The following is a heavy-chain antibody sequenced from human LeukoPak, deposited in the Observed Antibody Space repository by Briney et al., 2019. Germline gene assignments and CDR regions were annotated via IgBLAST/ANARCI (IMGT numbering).Heavy chain of an antibody. CDR3: ARGGVSNSWYRTPDY. D-gene: IGHD6-13*01. CDR1: GYTFTSYG. CDR2: ISAYNGNT. Sequence: ASVTVSCKASGYTFTSYGISWVRQAPGQGLEWMGWISAYNGNTNYVQKLQGRVTMTTDTSTSTAYMELRSLRSDDTAVYYCARGGVSNSWYRTPDYWGQGTLVTVSS. V-gene: IGHV1-18*01. J-gene: IGHJ4*02.